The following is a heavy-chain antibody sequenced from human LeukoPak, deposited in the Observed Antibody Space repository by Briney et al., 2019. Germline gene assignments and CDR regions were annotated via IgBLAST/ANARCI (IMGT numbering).Heavy chain of an antibody. CDR1: GFTFSSYA. CDR3: AKFSVDIDAFDI. V-gene: IGHV3-23*01. J-gene: IGHJ3*02. Sequence: PGGSLRLSCAASGFTFSSYAMSWVRQAPGKGLEWVPAISGSGGSTYYADSVKGRFTISRDNSKNTLDLQMNSLRSEDTAVHYCAKFSVDIDAFDIWGQGTMVTVSS. CDR2: ISGSGGST. D-gene: IGHD5-12*01.